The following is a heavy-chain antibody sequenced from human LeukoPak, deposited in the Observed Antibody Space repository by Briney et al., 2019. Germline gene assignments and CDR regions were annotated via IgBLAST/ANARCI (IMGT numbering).Heavy chain of an antibody. Sequence: GGSLRLSCAASGFTFSSYSMNWVRQAPGKGLEWVSSISSSSSCIYYADSVKGRFTISRDNAKNSLYLQMNSLSAEDTAVYYCARDITPAGFDYWGQGTLVTVSS. V-gene: IGHV3-21*01. CDR1: GFTFSSYS. J-gene: IGHJ4*02. D-gene: IGHD6-25*01. CDR2: ISSSSSCI. CDR3: ARDITPAGFDY.